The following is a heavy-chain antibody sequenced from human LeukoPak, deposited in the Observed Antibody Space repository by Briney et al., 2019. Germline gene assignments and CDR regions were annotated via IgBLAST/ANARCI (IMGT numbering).Heavy chain of an antibody. CDR2: INHSGST. Sequence: SETLSLTCAVYGGSFSGYYWSWIRQPPGKGLEWIGEINHSGSTNYNPSLKSRVTISVDTSKNQFSLKLSSVTAADTAVYYCAQLVTTTTHSFDYWGQGTLVTVSS. CDR3: AQLVTTTTHSFDY. V-gene: IGHV4-34*01. D-gene: IGHD4-17*01. CDR1: GGSFSGYY. J-gene: IGHJ4*02.